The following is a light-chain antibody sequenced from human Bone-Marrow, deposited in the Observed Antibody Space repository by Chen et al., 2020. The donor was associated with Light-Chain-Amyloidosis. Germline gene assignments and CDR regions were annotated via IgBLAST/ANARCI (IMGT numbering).Light chain of an antibody. J-gene: IGKJ2*01. CDR2: KAS. CDR1: QSISSW. CDR3: QQYHGYSYT. V-gene: IGKV1-5*03. Sequence: IQMTQSTSTLSASVGDRVTITCRASQSISSWLAWYQQKPGRAPKLLIYKASTLENVVPSRFSRSGSGTEFTLTISSLQPDDFATYYCQQYHGYSYTFGQGIKLEIK.